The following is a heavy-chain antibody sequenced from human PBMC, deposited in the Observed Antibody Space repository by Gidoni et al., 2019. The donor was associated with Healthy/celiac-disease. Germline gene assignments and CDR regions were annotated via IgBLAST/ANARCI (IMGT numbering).Heavy chain of an antibody. V-gene: IGHV3-73*01. J-gene: IGHJ6*02. Sequence: EVQLVESGGGLVQPGGSLKLSCAASGFTSSGSAMHWVRQASGKGLEWVGRIRSKANSYATAYAASVKGRFTISRDDSKNTAYLQMNSLKTEDTAVYYCTSQVRSGYYYYGMDVWGQGTTVTVSS. CDR3: TSQVRSGYYYYGMDV. D-gene: IGHD3-3*01. CDR1: GFTSSGSA. CDR2: IRSKANSYAT.